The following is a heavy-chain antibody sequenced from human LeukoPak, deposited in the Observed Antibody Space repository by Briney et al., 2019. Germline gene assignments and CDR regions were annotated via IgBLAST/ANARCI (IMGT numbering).Heavy chain of an antibody. CDR2: IVVGSGNT. CDR1: GFTFTKSA. Sequence: ASVKVSCKASGFTFTKSALQWVRQARGQRLEWIGWIVVGSGNTDYAQKFQERVTITRDMFTSTAYMELSSLRSEDTAVYYCAAGLRGPTVTGKYYYYGMDVWGQGTTATVSS. V-gene: IGHV1-58*01. J-gene: IGHJ6*02. D-gene: IGHD4-11*01. CDR3: AAGLRGPTVTGKYYYYGMDV.